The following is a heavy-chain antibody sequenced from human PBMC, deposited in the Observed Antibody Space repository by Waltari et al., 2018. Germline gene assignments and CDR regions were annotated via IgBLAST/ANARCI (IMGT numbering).Heavy chain of an antibody. V-gene: IGHV1-46*01. J-gene: IGHJ2*01. D-gene: IGHD2-21*01. Sequence: QVQLVQSGAEVKKPGVSVKVSFKPSGYTFTIIYMQRVRQALGQGFEGMGIINPSGGSTSYAQKFQGRVTMTRDTSTSTVYMELSSLRSEDTAVYYCARSGYCGGDCWDFDLWGRGTLVTVSS. CDR1: GYTFTIIY. CDR3: ARSGYCGGDCWDFDL. CDR2: INPSGGST.